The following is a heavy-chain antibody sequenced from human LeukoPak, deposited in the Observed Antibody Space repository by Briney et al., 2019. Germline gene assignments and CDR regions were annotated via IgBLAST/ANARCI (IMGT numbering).Heavy chain of an antibody. D-gene: IGHD1-26*01. V-gene: IGHV1-2*02. CDR2: INPNSGGT. CDR1: GYTFTGYY. Sequence: ASVKVSCKASGYTFTGYYMHWVRQAPGQGLEWMGWINPNSGGTNYAQKFQGRVTMTRDTSISTAYMELSRLRSDDTAVYYCARGPGRKWELLNYFDYWGQGTLVTVSS. J-gene: IGHJ4*02. CDR3: ARGPGRKWELLNYFDY.